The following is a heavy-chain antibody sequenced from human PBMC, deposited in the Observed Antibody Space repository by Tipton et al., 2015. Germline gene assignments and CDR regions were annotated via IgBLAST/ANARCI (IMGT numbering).Heavy chain of an antibody. CDR1: GLAFDDNG. J-gene: IGHJ3*02. V-gene: IGHV3-23*01. CDR3: ARGALGRRSDAFDI. D-gene: IGHD3-16*01. CDR2: ISVSGDRT. Sequence: SLRLSCAASGLAFDDNGMSWVRQVPGKGLEWVSAISVSGDRTYYADSVTGRFTISRDDSKNTVYLQMNSLRADDTAVYYCARGALGRRSDAFDIWGQGTMVTVSS.